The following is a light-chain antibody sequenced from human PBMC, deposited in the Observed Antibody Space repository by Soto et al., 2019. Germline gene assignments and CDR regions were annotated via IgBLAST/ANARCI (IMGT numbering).Light chain of an antibody. V-gene: IGLV2-14*01. CDR3: SSYTSSSTLLYV. CDR1: SREVGGYNY. J-gene: IGLJ1*01. CDR2: DVS. Sequence: QLVRTHPASWLGPPERSIPIPATGTSREVGGYNYVSWYQQHPGKAPKLMIYDVSNRPSGVSNRFSGSKSGNTASLTISGLQAEDEADYYCSSYTSSSTLLYVFGTGTKVTVL.